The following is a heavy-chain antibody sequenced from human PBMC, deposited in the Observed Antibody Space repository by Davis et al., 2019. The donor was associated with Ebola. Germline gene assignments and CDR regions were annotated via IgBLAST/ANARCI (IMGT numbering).Heavy chain of an antibody. CDR3: GRDPTVGDNTSGL. V-gene: IGHV1-69*06. CDR2: IIPIFGTA. J-gene: IGHJ4*02. D-gene: IGHD1-1*01. Sequence: SVKVSCKTFGGAFSSYAIIWVRQAPGQGLEWMGGIIPIFGTANYAQKFQGRVTITADKSTTTGYMELSSLRPEDTAVYYCGRDPTVGDNTSGLWGQGTLVTVSS. CDR1: GGAFSSYA.